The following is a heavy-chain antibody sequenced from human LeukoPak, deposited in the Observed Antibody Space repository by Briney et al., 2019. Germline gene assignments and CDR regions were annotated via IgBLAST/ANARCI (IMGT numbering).Heavy chain of an antibody. Sequence: GGSLRLSCAASGSTSSSYWMSWVRQAPGKGLEWVANIKKDGSEKYYVDSVKGRFTISRDNAKNSLYLQMNSLRAEDTAVYFCARGLYSSTTYYDYWGQGTLVTVSS. J-gene: IGHJ4*02. V-gene: IGHV3-7*03. CDR3: ARGLYSSTTYYDY. CDR2: IKKDGSEK. D-gene: IGHD6-13*01. CDR1: GSTSSSYW.